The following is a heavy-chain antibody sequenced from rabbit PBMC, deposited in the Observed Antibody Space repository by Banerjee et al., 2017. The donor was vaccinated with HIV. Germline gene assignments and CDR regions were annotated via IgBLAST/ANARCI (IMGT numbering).Heavy chain of an antibody. CDR3: ARDGSNEDYGDLDL. CDR1: GFTLSSYW. V-gene: IGHV1S40*01. J-gene: IGHJ4*01. Sequence: QSLEESGGDLVKPGASLTLTCTASGFTLSSYWMCWVRQAPGKGLEWIACIDVGSSGSTYYASWAKGRFTISKTSSTTVTLQMTSLTAADTATYFCARDGSNEDYGDLDLWGPGTLVTVS. D-gene: IGHD2-1*01. CDR2: IDVGSSGST.